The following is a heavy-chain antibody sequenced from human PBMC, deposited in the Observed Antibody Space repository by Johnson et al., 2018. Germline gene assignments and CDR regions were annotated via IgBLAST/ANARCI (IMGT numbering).Heavy chain of an antibody. D-gene: IGHD3-22*01. CDR2: ISYDGSNK. J-gene: IGHJ6*03. CDR1: GFTFSSYA. Sequence: QVQLVESGGGVVQPGRSLRLSCAASGFTFSSYAMHWVRQAPGKGLEWVAVISYDGSNKYYADSVKGRFTISRDNSKNTLYLQMKSLRAEDTAVYYCARTPYYYDSSGYYYVLPQLPQRDVDYNYYMDVWGKGTTVTVSS. V-gene: IGHV3-30-3*01. CDR3: ARTPYYYDSSGYYYVLPQLPQRDVDYNYYMDV.